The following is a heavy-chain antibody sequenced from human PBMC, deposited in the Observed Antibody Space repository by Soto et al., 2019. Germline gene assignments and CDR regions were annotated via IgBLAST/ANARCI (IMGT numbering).Heavy chain of an antibody. CDR3: ARSGTRKYYYGSGDPYYYYGMDV. CDR1: GGTSSSYA. J-gene: IGHJ6*02. Sequence: SVKVSCKASGGTSSSYAISWVRQAPGQGLEWMGGIIPIFGTANYAQKFQGRVTITADESTSTAYMELSSLRSEDTAVYYCARSGTRKYYYGSGDPYYYYGMDVWGQGTTVTVSS. CDR2: IIPIFGTA. D-gene: IGHD3-10*01. V-gene: IGHV1-69*13.